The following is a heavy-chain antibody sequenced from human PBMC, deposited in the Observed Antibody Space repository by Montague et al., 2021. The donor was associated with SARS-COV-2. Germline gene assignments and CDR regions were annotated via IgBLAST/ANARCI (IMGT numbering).Heavy chain of an antibody. CDR2: IYYSGST. V-gene: IGHV4-39*01. D-gene: IGHD3-3*01. J-gene: IGHJ4*02. CDR1: GGSISSSSNY. Sequence: SETLSLTCTVSGGSISSSSNYWGWIRQPPGKGLEWIGNIYYSGSTYYNPSLKSRVTISVDTSKNQFSLKLSSVTAADTAVYYCARLNFHITIFGVFSSRVFDYWGQGTLVTVSS. CDR3: ARLNFHITIFGVFSSRVFDY.